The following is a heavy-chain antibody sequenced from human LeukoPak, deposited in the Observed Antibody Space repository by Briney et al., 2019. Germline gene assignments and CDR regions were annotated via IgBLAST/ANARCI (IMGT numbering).Heavy chain of an antibody. Sequence: SETLSLTCAVSGYSISSGYYWGWIRPPPGKGVEWIGNIYYSGSTYYNPSLKSRVTIAGETAKNKFSLKLSSVTAADTAVYYCARLEDIVVVPAALDWFDPWGQGTLVTVSS. CDR3: ARLEDIVVVPAALDWFDP. CDR2: IYYSGST. D-gene: IGHD2-2*01. J-gene: IGHJ5*02. CDR1: GYSISSGYY. V-gene: IGHV4-38-2*01.